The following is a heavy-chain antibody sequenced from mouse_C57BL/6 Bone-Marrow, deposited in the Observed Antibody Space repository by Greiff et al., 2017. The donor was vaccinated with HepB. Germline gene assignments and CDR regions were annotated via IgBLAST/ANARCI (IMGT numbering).Heavy chain of an antibody. V-gene: IGHV2-2*01. D-gene: IGHD2-10*01. J-gene: IGHJ1*03. CDR3: ARSPTRLYQEYFDV. CDR2: IWSGGST. CDR1: GFTFSSYG. Sequence: VNVVESGGDLVKPGGSLKLSCAASGFTFSSYGMSWVRQSPGKGLEWLGVIWSGGSTDYNAAFISRLSISKDNSKSQVFFKMNSLQADDTAIYYCARSPTRLYQEYFDVWGTGTTVTVSS.